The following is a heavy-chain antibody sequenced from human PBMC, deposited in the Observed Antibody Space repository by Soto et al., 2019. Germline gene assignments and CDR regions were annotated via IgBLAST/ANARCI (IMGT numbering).Heavy chain of an antibody. Sequence: PGESLKISCKASGYPFTNYWIAWVRQMPGKGPEWMGIIYPDDSDTRYSPSFEGRVTFSADKSTNTAYLQWSSLEASDTAMYFCARHRGNTVMLIIDFWGQGTQVTVSS. J-gene: IGHJ4*02. CDR3: ARHRGNTVMLIIDF. CDR2: IYPDDSDT. CDR1: GYPFTNYW. V-gene: IGHV5-51*01. D-gene: IGHD3-16*01.